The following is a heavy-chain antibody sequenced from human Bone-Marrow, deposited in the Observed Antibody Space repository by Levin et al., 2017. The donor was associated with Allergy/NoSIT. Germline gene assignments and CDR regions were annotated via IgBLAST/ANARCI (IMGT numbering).Heavy chain of an antibody. Sequence: GGSLRLSCTASGFTFGDYAMSWFRQAPGKGLEWVGFIRSKAYGGTTEYAASVKGRFTISRDDSKSIAYLQMNSLKTEDTAVYYCTRGRDYSNYVWLGPPNYYYYGMDVWGQGTTVTVSS. CDR3: TRGRDYSNYVWLGPPNYYYYGMDV. V-gene: IGHV3-49*03. CDR2: IRSKAYGGTT. J-gene: IGHJ6*02. CDR1: GFTFGDYA. D-gene: IGHD4-11*01.